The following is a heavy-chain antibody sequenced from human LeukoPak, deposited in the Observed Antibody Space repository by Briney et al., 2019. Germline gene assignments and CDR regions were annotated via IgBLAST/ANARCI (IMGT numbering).Heavy chain of an antibody. Sequence: GGSLRLSCAASGFTFGSYSMNWVRQAPGKGLEWISYISSSSSTIYYADSVKGRFTVSRDNAKNSLYLQMNSLRDEDTAVYYCARDPSMTTVTNFDYWGQGTLVTVSS. CDR3: ARDPSMTTVTNFDY. J-gene: IGHJ4*02. CDR1: GFTFGSYS. V-gene: IGHV3-48*02. D-gene: IGHD4-17*01. CDR2: ISSSSSTI.